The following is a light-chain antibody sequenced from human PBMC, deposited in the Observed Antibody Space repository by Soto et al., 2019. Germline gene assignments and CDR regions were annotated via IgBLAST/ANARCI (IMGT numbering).Light chain of an antibody. Sequence: DVVMTQSPLSLPVIPGEPASISCRSSQSLLYSNGYNYLDWYVQKPGQSPQLLIYLGSYRASGDPDRLSGSGSGTDFSLTISSLQPEDSATYYCLQDYNYPITLGGGTKVDIK. CDR2: LGS. V-gene: IGKV2-28*01. CDR3: LQDYNYPIT. J-gene: IGKJ4*01. CDR1: QSLLYSNGYNY.